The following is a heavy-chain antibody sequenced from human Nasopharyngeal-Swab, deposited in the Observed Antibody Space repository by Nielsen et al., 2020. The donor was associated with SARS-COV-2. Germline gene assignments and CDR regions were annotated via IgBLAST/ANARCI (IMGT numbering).Heavy chain of an antibody. CDR2: IIPIFGTA. V-gene: IGHV1-69*01. D-gene: IGHD3-10*01. CDR3: ASSAIWFGEFPFDY. Sequence: WVRQAPEQGLEWMGGIIPIFGTANYAQKFQGRVTITADESTSTAYMELSSLRSEDTAVYYCASSAIWFGEFPFDYWGQGTLVTVSS. J-gene: IGHJ4*02.